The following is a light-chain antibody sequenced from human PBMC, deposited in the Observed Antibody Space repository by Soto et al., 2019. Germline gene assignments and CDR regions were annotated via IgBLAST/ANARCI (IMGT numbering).Light chain of an antibody. J-gene: IGKJ4*01. CDR1: QSVSSIY. CDR3: QQYGSSALT. Sequence: EIVLTQSPGTLSLSPGERATLSCRASQSVSSIYLAWYQQKPGQAPGLLIYGASSRATGIPDRFSGSGSGTDFTLTISRLEPEDFAVYYCQQYGSSALTFGGGTKVEIK. CDR2: GAS. V-gene: IGKV3-20*01.